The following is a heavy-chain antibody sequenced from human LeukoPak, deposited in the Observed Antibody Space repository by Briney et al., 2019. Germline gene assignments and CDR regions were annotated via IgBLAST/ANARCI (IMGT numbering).Heavy chain of an antibody. CDR1: GYTFTGYY. CDR3: ARAAAAAHFDY. J-gene: IGHJ4*02. D-gene: IGHD6-13*01. V-gene: IGHV1-2*02. Sequence: EASVKVSCKASGYTFTGYYIYWVRQAPGQGLEWMGWINADGGGTNYAQKFQGRVTLTRDTSITIAYTELSRLTSDDTAVYYCARAAAAAHFDYWGQGTLVTVSS. CDR2: INADGGGT.